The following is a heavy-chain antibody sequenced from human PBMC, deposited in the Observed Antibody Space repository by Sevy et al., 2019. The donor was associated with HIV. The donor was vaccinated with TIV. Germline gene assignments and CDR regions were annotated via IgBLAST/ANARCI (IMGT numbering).Heavy chain of an antibody. J-gene: IGHJ4*02. CDR1: GFIFTKYP. Sequence: GGSLRLSCGASGFIFTKYPLMWVRQAPGKGPEWVAGGGKSGAKTYYADILKGRFTISRDNFKNMTYLEMSGLNAEATARYYCVKSPDLEERAFWGRGTQVTVSS. CDR2: GGKSGAKT. V-gene: IGHV3-23*01. CDR3: VKSPDLEERAF. D-gene: IGHD1-1*01.